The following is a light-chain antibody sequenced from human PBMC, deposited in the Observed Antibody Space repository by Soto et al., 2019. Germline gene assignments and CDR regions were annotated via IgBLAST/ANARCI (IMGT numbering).Light chain of an antibody. V-gene: IGKV4-1*01. Sequence: DIVMTQSPDSLAVSLGERATINCKSSQSVLYSSNNKNYLGWYQQKAGQPPKLLIYWATTRESGVPDRFSGSGSGTDFTLTISSLQAEDVAVYYCHQYLNTPLTFGGGTKVDIK. CDR3: HQYLNTPLT. J-gene: IGKJ4*01. CDR1: QSVLYSSNNKNY. CDR2: WAT.